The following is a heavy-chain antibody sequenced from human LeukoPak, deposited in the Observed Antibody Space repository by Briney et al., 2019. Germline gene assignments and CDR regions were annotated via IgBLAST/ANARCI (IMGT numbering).Heavy chain of an antibody. CDR3: SRVGMTAATADF. CDR1: GYTFTTYY. J-gene: IGHJ4*02. D-gene: IGHD6-25*01. Sequence: ASVKVSCKASGYTFTTYYMHWLRQAPGQGPELMGIINPRGGSTDYAQKFQGRVTMTSGTSTSTVYMELHSLRSDDTAVYFCSRVGMTAATADFWGQGTLVTVSS. CDR2: INPRGGST. V-gene: IGHV1-46*01.